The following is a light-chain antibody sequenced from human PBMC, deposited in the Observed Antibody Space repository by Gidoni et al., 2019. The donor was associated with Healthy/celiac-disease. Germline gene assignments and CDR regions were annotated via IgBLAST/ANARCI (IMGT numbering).Light chain of an antibody. J-gene: IGLJ3*02. CDR2: KDS. CDR3: QSADSTSLV. V-gene: IGLV3-25*03. CDR1: ALPKQY. Sequence: SYELTQPPSVSVSPGQTARITCSGDALPKQYAYWYQQKPGQAPVLVIYKDSERPSGIPERFSGSSSGTTVTLTISGVQAEDEADYYCQSADSTSLVFGGGTKLTVL.